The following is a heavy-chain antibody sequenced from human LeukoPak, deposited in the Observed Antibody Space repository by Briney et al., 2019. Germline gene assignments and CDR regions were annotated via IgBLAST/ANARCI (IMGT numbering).Heavy chain of an antibody. CDR2: VYYSGST. J-gene: IGHJ4*02. CDR1: GDSISSSSYY. V-gene: IGHV4-39*07. Sequence: PSETLSLTCIVSGDSISSSSYYWGWIRQPPGKGLEWIASVYYSGSTYYNPSLNSRVTISVDTSKNQFSLKLSSVTAADTALYYCVREGMIVAVTPFDYWGQGTLVTVSS. D-gene: IGHD3-22*01. CDR3: VREGMIVAVTPFDY.